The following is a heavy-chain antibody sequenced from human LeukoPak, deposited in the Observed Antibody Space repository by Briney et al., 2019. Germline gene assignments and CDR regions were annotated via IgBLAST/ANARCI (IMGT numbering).Heavy chain of an antibody. CDR2: INHSGST. Sequence: SETLSLTCAVYGGSFSGHYWSWSRQPPGKGLEWIGEINHSGSTNYNPSLKSRVTISVDTSKNQFSLKLSSVTAADTAVYYCARDRYCSGGSCTHDAFDIWGQGTMVTVSS. CDR1: GGSFSGHY. CDR3: ARDRYCSGGSCTHDAFDI. V-gene: IGHV4-34*01. J-gene: IGHJ3*02. D-gene: IGHD2-15*01.